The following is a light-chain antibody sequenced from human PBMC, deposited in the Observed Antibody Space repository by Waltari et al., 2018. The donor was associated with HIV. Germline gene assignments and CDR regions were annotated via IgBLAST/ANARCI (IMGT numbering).Light chain of an antibody. CDR1: QSVSSY. J-gene: IGKJ5*01. CDR2: GAS. CDR3: QQRSNWPIT. V-gene: IGKV3-11*01. Sequence: EIVLTQSPATLSLSPGERATLSCRASQSVSSYLAWYQQKPGQAPRLLIYGASSRATGIPARFSGSGSGTDFTLTISSLEPGDFGVYYCQQRSNWPITFGQGTRLEIK.